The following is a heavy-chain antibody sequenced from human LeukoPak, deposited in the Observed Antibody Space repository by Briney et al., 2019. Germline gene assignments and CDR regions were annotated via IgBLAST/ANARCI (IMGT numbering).Heavy chain of an antibody. D-gene: IGHD1-26*01. CDR1: GYTFTSYG. CDR3: ATVEAAPRAGIVGATAYYYGMDV. Sequence: ASVKVSCKTSGYTFTSYGMHWVRQAPGQRLEWMGWINGGNGDAKYSQKFQGRVTIIRDTSASTAYMELSSLRSEDTAVYYCATVEAAPRAGIVGATAYYYGMDVWGQGTTVTVSS. J-gene: IGHJ6*02. V-gene: IGHV1-3*01. CDR2: INGGNGDA.